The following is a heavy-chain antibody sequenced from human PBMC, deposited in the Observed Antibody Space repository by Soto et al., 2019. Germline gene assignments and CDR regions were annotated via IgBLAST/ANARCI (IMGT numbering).Heavy chain of an antibody. Sequence: GGSLRLSCAASGFTFSSYAMSWVRQAPGKGLEWVSAISGSGGSTYYADSVKGRFTISRDNSKNTLYLQMNSLRAEDTAVYYCAKVPPPGYSSSWAEFDYWGQGTLVTVSS. V-gene: IGHV3-23*01. CDR1: GFTFSSYA. CDR2: ISGSGGST. J-gene: IGHJ4*02. CDR3: AKVPPPGYSSSWAEFDY. D-gene: IGHD6-13*01.